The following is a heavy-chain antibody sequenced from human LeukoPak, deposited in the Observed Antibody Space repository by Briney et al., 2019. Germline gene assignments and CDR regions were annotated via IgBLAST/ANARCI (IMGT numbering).Heavy chain of an antibody. CDR2: IFWNGDK. V-gene: IGHV2-5*01. J-gene: IGHJ4*02. D-gene: IGHD6-13*01. CDR1: GFSLTTVGVG. CDR3: ARPGYSSSWYKGGEDY. Sequence: SGPTLVNPTQTLTLTCTFSGFSLTTVGVGVGWIRQPPGKALEWLALIFWNGDKRFSPSLKTRLTITRDTSKNQVVLTMTNMDPVDTATYYWARPGYSSSWYKGGEDYWGQGTLVTLSS.